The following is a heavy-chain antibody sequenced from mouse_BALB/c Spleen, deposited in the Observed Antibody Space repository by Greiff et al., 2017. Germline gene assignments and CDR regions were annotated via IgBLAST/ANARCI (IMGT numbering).Heavy chain of an antibody. D-gene: IGHD2-3*01. CDR2: ISSGGSYT. CDR1: GFTFSSYA. J-gene: IGHJ4*01. Sequence: DVMLVESGGGLVKPGGSLKLSCAASGFTFSSYAMSWVRQTPEKRLEWVATISSGGSYTYYPDSVKGRFTISRDNAKNTLYLQMSSLRSEDTAMYYCATDDGYFDYYAMDYWGQGTSVTVSS. CDR3: ATDDGYFDYYAMDY. V-gene: IGHV5-9-1*01.